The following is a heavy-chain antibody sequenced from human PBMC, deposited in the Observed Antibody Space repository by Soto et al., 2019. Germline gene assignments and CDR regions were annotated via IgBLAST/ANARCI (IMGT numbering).Heavy chain of an antibody. CDR1: GFTLGNYG. J-gene: IGHJ4*02. V-gene: IGHV3-30*18. CDR3: AKGGGSARDFDY. D-gene: IGHD1-26*01. Sequence: GGSLRLSCTGSGFTLGNYGMHWVRQAPGKGLEWVASTSYDGNNKYYADSLKGRFTISRENSKKMVYLQMTRLGPDDAAVYYCAKGGGSARDFDYWGQGALVTVSS. CDR2: TSYDGNNK.